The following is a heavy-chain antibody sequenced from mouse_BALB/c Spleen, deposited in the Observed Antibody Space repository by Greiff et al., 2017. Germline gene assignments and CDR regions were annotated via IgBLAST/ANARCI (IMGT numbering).Heavy chain of an antibody. Sequence: VQLQQSGAELVKPGASVKLSCTASGFNIKDTYMHWVKQRPEQGLEWIGRIDPANGNTKYDPKFQGKATITADTSSNTAYLQLSSLTSEDTAVYYCARGPVSYYGNYVGYFDVWGAGTTVTVSS. J-gene: IGHJ1*01. V-gene: IGHV14-3*02. CDR1: GFNIKDTY. CDR3: ARGPVSYYGNYVGYFDV. CDR2: IDPANGNT. D-gene: IGHD2-10*01.